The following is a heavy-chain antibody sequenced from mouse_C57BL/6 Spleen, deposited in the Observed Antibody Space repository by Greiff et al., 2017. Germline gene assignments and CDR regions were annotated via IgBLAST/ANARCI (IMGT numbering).Heavy chain of an antibody. D-gene: IGHD1-1*01. Sequence: VQLVESGAELARPGASVKMSCKASGYTFTSYTMHWVKQRPGQGLEWIGYINPSSGYTKYNQKFKDKATLTADKSSSTAYMQLSSLTSEDSAVYYCARGGITTVVATKDYYAMDYWGQGTSVTVSS. CDR3: ARGGITTVVATKDYYAMDY. V-gene: IGHV1-4*01. CDR2: INPSSGYT. CDR1: GYTFTSYT. J-gene: IGHJ4*01.